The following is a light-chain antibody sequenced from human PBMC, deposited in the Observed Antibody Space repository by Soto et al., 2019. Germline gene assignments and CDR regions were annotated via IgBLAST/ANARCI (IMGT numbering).Light chain of an antibody. CDR3: QQYYSTPRT. CDR1: QSVLYSSNNKNY. J-gene: IGKJ1*01. V-gene: IGKV4-1*01. CDR2: WAS. Sequence: DSVMAESPSSLTVSLGEIATINCKSSQSVLYSSNNKNYLAWYQQKPGQPPKLLIYWASTRESGVPDRFSGSGSGTDFTLTISSLQAEDVAVYYCQQYYSTPRTFGQGTKVDIK.